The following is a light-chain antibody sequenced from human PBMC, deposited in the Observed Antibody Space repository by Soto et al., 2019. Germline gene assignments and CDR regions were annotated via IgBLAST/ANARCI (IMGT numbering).Light chain of an antibody. J-gene: IGKJ1*01. V-gene: IGKV1-5*01. CDR1: QNINSW. CDR3: QHYNSYLGT. Sequence: DIQMTQSPSTLSASVGDRVTITCRASQNINSWLAWYQQKPGKAPKFLIYDASSLESGVPSRFSGSGSGTEFTLTISSLQPDDFATYYCQHYNSYLGTVGQGTKVDI. CDR2: DAS.